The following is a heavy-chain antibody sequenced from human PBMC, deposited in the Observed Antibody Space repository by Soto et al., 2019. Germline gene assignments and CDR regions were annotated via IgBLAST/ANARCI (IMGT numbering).Heavy chain of an antibody. CDR3: VRLPYRSSSKRGYYYLGLDV. D-gene: IGHD6-6*01. CDR2: KYDSGTT. Sequence: SETLSLTCAVSGVTISTYYWSWIRQPPGKGLARIGYKYDSGTTNYNPSLDSRVTMSLDTSNNHFSLSLTSVTAADTAVYYCVRLPYRSSSKRGYYYLGLDVWGQGTTVTVSS. CDR1: GVTISTYY. V-gene: IGHV4-59*01. J-gene: IGHJ6*02.